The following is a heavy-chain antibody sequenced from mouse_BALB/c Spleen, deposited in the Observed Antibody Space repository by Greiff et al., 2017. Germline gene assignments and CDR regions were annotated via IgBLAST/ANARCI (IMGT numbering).Heavy chain of an antibody. J-gene: IGHJ2*01. CDR1: GYSITSDYA. D-gene: IGHD2-1*01. CDR2: ISYSGST. CDR3: ARLTTEDYFDY. V-gene: IGHV3-2*02. Sequence: EVQLQESGPGLVKPSQSLSLTCTVTGYSITSDYAWNWIRQFPGNKLEWMGYISYSGSTSYNPSLKSRISITRDTSKNQFFLQLNSVTTEDTATYYCARLTTEDYFDYWGQGTTLTVSS.